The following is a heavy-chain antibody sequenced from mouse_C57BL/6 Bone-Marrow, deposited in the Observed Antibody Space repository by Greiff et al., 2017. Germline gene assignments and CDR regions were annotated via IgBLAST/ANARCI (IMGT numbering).Heavy chain of an antibody. CDR1: GYTFTDYN. CDR3: ARWGLRRGDFDY. CDR2: INPNNGGT. J-gene: IGHJ2*01. V-gene: IGHV1-18*01. Sequence: VQLQQPGPELVKPGASVKIPCKASGYTFTDYNMDWVKQSHGKSLEWIGDINPNNGGTTYNQKFKGKATLTVDKSSSTASMELRSLTSEDTAVYYCARWGLRRGDFDYWGQGTTLTVSS. D-gene: IGHD2-4*01.